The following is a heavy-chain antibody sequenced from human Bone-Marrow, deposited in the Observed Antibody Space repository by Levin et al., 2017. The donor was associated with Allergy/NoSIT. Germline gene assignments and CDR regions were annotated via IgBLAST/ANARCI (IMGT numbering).Heavy chain of an antibody. V-gene: IGHV3-53*01. Sequence: GESLKISCAASGFNVNNNYMTWVRQAPGKGLEWVSVIYYGGDKYYADSVMGRFTISRDTSKNTLNLQMNSLRAEDTAVYYCARATMIRGVSGGAFDLWGQGTMVTVSS. CDR3: ARATMIRGVSGGAFDL. D-gene: IGHD3-10*01. CDR2: IYYGGDK. CDR1: GFNVNNNY. J-gene: IGHJ3*01.